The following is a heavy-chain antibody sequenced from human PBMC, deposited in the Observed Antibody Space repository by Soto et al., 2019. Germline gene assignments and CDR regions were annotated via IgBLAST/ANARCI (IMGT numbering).Heavy chain of an antibody. V-gene: IGHV3-30*18. CDR3: AKAPLWFGEFTYYFDY. Sequence: GGSLRLSCAASGFTFSSYGMHWVRQAPGKGLEWVAVISYDGSNKYYADSVKGRFTISRDNSKNTLYLQMNSLRAEDTAVYYCAKAPLWFGEFTYYFDYWGQGTLVTVSS. CDR1: GFTFSSYG. J-gene: IGHJ4*02. CDR2: ISYDGSNK. D-gene: IGHD3-10*01.